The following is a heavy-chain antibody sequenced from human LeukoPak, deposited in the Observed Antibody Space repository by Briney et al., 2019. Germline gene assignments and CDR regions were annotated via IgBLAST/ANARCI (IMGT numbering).Heavy chain of an antibody. V-gene: IGHV3-48*01. J-gene: IGHJ1*01. CDR3: AREEPLYGYFQH. CDR1: RFTFSSNT. Sequence: GGSLRLSCAASRFTFSSNTMNWVRQAPGRGLEWVSSISSTSSSIYYADSVKGRFTISRDNAKNSLYLQMNSLRAEDTAVYYCAREEPLYGYFQHWGQGTLVTVSS. D-gene: IGHD1-14*01. CDR2: ISSTSSSI.